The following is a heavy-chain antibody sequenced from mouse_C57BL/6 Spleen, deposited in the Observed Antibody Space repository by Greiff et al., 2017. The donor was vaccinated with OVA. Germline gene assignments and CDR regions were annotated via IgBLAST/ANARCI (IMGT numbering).Heavy chain of an antibody. CDR2: IYPRSGNT. J-gene: IGHJ2*01. CDR3: ARYHYDYGGGYYFDY. D-gene: IGHD2-4*01. V-gene: IGHV1-81*01. Sequence: VQLQQSGAELARPGASVKLSCKASGYTFTSYGISWVKQRTGQGLEWIGEIYPRSGNTYYNEKFKGKATLTADKSSSTAYMELRSLTSEDSAVYFCARYHYDYGGGYYFDYWGQGTTLTVSA. CDR1: GYTFTSYG.